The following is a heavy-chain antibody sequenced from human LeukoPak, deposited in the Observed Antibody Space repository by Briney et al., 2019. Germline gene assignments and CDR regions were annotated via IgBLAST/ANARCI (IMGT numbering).Heavy chain of an antibody. CDR3: ARGVMGRSSWYRAPRFDY. CDR2: IYYSGST. CDR1: GGSISSGGYY. J-gene: IGHJ4*02. D-gene: IGHD6-13*01. V-gene: IGHV4-31*03. Sequence: PSETLSLTCTVSGGSISSGGYYWSWIRQHPGKGLEWIGYIYYSGSTYYNPSLKSRVTISVDTSKNQFSLKLSSVTAADTAVYYCARGVMGRSSWYRAPRFDYWGQGTLVTVSS.